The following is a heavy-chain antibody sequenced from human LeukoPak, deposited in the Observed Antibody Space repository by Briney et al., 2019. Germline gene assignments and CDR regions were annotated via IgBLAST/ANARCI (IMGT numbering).Heavy chain of an antibody. V-gene: IGHV3-48*01. CDR3: ARESGYAVGDY. D-gene: IGHD5-12*01. J-gene: IGHJ4*02. CDR2: ISSSSSTI. Sequence: GGSLRLSCAASGFTFSSYSMNWVRQAPGKGLEWVSYISSSSSTIYYADSVKGRFTVSRDNSKNTLYLQMNSLRAEDTAMYYCARESGYAVGDYWGQGTLVTVSS. CDR1: GFTFSSYS.